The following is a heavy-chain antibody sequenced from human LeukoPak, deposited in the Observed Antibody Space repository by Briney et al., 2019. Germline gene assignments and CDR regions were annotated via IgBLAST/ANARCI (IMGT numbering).Heavy chain of an antibody. Sequence: SETLSLTCSVSGGSIGSYYWSWIRQPAGKGLEWIGRIYSSGITNYNPSLKSRVTMSVDTSKNQFSLKLNSVTAADTAFYYFARVRSGSYYFDYWGQGTLVTVSS. J-gene: IGHJ4*02. V-gene: IGHV4-4*07. CDR3: ARVRSGSYYFDY. CDR1: GGSIGSYY. CDR2: IYSSGIT. D-gene: IGHD1-26*01.